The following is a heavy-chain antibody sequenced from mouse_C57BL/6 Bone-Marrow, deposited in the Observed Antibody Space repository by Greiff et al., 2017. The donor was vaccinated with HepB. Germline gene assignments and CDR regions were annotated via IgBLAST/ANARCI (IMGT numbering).Heavy chain of an antibody. D-gene: IGHD1-1*01. V-gene: IGHV1-64*01. Sequence: QVQLKQPGAELVKPGASVKLSCKASGYTFTSYWMHWVKQRPGQGLEWIGMIHPNSGSTNYNEKFKSKATLTVDKSSSTAYMQLSSLTSEDSAVYYCANYYGSSWGAMDYWGQGTSVTVSS. J-gene: IGHJ4*01. CDR1: GYTFTSYW. CDR3: ANYYGSSWGAMDY. CDR2: IHPNSGST.